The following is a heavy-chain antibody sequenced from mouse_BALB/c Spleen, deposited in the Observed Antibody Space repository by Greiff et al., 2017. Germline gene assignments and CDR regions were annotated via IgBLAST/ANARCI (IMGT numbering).Heavy chain of an antibody. J-gene: IGHJ4*01. Sequence: QVQLQQSGPDLVAPSQSLSITCTVSGFSLTSYGVHWVRQPPGKGLEWLVVIWSDGSTTYNSALKSRLSISKDNSKSQVFLKMNSLQTDDTAMYYCARNYGSSYGRYAMDYWGQGTSVTVSS. CDR1: GFSLTSYG. CDR3: ARNYGSSYGRYAMDY. V-gene: IGHV2-6-2*01. D-gene: IGHD1-1*01. CDR2: IWSDGST.